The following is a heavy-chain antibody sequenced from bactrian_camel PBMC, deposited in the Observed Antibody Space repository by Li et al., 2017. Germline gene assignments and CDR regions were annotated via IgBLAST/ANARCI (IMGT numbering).Heavy chain of an antibody. Sequence: DVQLVESGGDSVQAGGSLRLTCAVSGFSYSQYCMGWFRQSPGEEREGVAAIDSEGIISYADSVKGRFTISVDDAGLYLQMNRLLTEDTAMYYCATESTWSSYCWGFDGGPGTQVTVS. J-gene: IGHJ4*01. D-gene: IGHD5*01. V-gene: IGHV3S42*01. CDR2: IDSEGII. CDR3: ATESTWSSYCWGFD. CDR1: GFSYSQYC.